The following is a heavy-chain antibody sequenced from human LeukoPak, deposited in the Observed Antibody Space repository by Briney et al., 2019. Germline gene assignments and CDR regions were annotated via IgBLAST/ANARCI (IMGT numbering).Heavy chain of an antibody. CDR2: ISSSSSYI. CDR3: ARDRNTMVRGVSPL. Sequence: GGSLRLSCAASGFTFSSYSMNWVRQAPGKGLEWVSSISSSSSYIYYADSVKGRFTISRDNAKNSLYLQMNSLRAEDTAVYYCARDRNTMVRGVSPLWGQGTLVTVSS. CDR1: GFTFSSYS. V-gene: IGHV3-21*01. D-gene: IGHD3-10*01. J-gene: IGHJ4*02.